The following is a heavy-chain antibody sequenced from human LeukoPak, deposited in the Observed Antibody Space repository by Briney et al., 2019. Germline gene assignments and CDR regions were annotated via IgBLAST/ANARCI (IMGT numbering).Heavy chain of an antibody. J-gene: IGHJ4*02. CDR2: IKSKTDGGTT. V-gene: IGHV3-15*07. CDR1: GFTFSNAW. Sequence: GGSLRLSCAASGFTFSNAWMNWVRQAPGKGLEWVGRIKSKTDGGTTDYAAPVKGRFTISRDDSKNTLYLQMNSLKTEDTAVYYRTTAYYDSSGYCDYWGQGTLVTVSS. D-gene: IGHD3-22*01. CDR3: TTAYYDSSGYCDY.